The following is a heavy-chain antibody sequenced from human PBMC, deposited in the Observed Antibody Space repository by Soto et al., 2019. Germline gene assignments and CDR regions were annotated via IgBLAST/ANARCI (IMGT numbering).Heavy chain of an antibody. Sequence: QVRLQESGPGLVKPSGTLSLTCLVSGGSMSSPNWWTWVRQAPVKGLEWIAEIHHSGATNYSPSLKSRAVFSIDKSNNQFSLQLPSVTAADTAVYYCATGSPYYYGSGGMWDSWGRGALVTVSS. D-gene: IGHD3-10*01. J-gene: IGHJ4*02. CDR3: ATGSPYYYGSGGMWDS. V-gene: IGHV4-4*02. CDR2: IHHSGAT. CDR1: GGSMSSPNW.